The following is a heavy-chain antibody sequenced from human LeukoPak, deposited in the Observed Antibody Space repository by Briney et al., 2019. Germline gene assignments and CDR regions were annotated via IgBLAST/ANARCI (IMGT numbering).Heavy chain of an antibody. CDR1: GYTFTGYY. Sequence: ASVKVSCKASGYTFTGYYMHWVRQAPGQGLEWMGWINPNSGGTNYAQKFQGRVTMTRDTSISTAYMELSRLRSDDTAVYYCARPKYSSGWYDDAFDICGQATMVTVSS. CDR2: INPNSGGT. CDR3: ARPKYSSGWYDDAFDI. D-gene: IGHD6-19*01. V-gene: IGHV1-2*02. J-gene: IGHJ3*02.